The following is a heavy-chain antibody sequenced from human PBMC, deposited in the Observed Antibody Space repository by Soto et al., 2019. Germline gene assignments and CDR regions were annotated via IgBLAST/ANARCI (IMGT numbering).Heavy chain of an antibody. J-gene: IGHJ6*02. Sequence: EVQLLESGGGLVQPGGSLRLSCAASGFTFSSYAMGWFRQAQGKGLEWVSAISGSGGSTYYADSVKGRFTISRDNSKNTLYLQMNSLRAEDTAVYYCAKDHSYGDYALWGQGTTVTVSS. CDR3: AKDHSYGDYAL. CDR1: GFTFSSYA. D-gene: IGHD4-17*01. V-gene: IGHV3-23*01. CDR2: ISGSGGST.